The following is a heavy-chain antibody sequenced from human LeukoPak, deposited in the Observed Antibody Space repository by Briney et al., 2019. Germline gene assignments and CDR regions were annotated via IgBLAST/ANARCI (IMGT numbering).Heavy chain of an antibody. D-gene: IGHD3-3*01. Sequence: GGSLRLSCAASGFTFSSYGMHWVRQAPGKGLEWVAVIWYAGSNKDYADSVKGRFTISRDNSKNTLYLQMNSLRAEDTAVYYCASKRGVGFDYWGQGTQVTVSS. J-gene: IGHJ4*02. CDR1: GFTFSSYG. CDR2: IWYAGSNK. V-gene: IGHV3-33*01. CDR3: ASKRGVGFDY.